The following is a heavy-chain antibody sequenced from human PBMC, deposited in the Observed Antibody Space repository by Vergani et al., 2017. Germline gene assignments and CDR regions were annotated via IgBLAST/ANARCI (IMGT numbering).Heavy chain of an antibody. D-gene: IGHD3-9*01. J-gene: IGHJ1*01. V-gene: IGHV1-18*04. CDR3: AGDGAGYDILTGYYSYEYFQH. CDR1: GYTFTSYG. CDR2: ISAYNGNT. Sequence: QVQLVQSGAEVKKPGASVTVSCKASGYTFTSYGISWVRQAPGQGLEWMGWISAYNGNTNYAQKLQGRVTMTTDTSTSTAYMELRSLRSDDTAVYYSAGDGAGYDILTGYYSYEYFQHWGQGTLVTVSS.